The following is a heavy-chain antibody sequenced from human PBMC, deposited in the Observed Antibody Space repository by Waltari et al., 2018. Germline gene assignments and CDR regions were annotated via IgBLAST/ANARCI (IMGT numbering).Heavy chain of an antibody. CDR1: GFTFSSYA. CDR3: AKDTLSSSSDY. CDR2: IYSGGST. J-gene: IGHJ4*02. V-gene: IGHV3-23*03. Sequence: EVQLLESGGGLVQPGGSLRLSCAASGFTFSSYAMSWVRQAPGKGLGWVSVIYSGGSTYYADSVKGRFTISRDNSKNTLYLQMNSLRAEDTAVYYCAKDTLSSSSDYWGQGTLVTVSS. D-gene: IGHD6-6*01.